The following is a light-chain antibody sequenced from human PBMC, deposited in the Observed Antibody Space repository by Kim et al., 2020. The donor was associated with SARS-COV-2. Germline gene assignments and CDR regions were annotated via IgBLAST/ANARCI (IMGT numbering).Light chain of an antibody. J-gene: IGLJ2*01. CDR1: SSDVGGYTF. Sequence: GQPITISCTGTSSDVGGYTFVSWYQQHPGNAPKLMIYDVSTRPSGVSNRFSGSKSGNTASLTISGLQAEDEADYYCSSYTDDSTVIFGGGTQLTVL. CDR3: SSYTDDSTVI. CDR2: DVS. V-gene: IGLV2-14*03.